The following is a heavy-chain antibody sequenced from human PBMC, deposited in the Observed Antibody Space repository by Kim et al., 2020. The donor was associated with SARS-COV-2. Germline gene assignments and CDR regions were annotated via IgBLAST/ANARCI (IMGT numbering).Heavy chain of an antibody. D-gene: IGHD1-1*01. CDR3: AGDFGRRIATTDNWFDP. J-gene: IGHJ5*02. CDR2: ISVYNGNT. Sequence: ASVKVSCKASGYTFSTNGISWVRQAPGQGLEWMGWISVYNGNTNYAQKFQGRVTMTTDTSTSTAYMEMRSLRSDDTAIYYCAGDFGRRIATTDNWFDPWGQGTLVTVSS. V-gene: IGHV1-18*01. CDR1: GYTFSTNG.